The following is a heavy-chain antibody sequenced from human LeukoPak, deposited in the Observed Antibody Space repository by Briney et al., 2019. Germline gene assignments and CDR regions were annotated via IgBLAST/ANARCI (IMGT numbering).Heavy chain of an antibody. CDR1: GFTFSSYG. J-gene: IGHJ4*02. CDR3: ARESGSSSGWYRYYFDY. V-gene: IGHV3-33*01. D-gene: IGHD6-19*01. CDR2: IWYDGSNK. Sequence: GGSLRLSCVASGFTFSSYGMHWVRQAPGKGLEWVAVIWYDGSNKYYADSVKGRFTISRDNSKNALYLQMNGLRAEDTAVYYCARESGSSSGWYRYYFDYWGQGTLVTVSS.